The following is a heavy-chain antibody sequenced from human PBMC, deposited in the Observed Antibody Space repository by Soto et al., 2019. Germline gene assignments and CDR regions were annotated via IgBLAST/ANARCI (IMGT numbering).Heavy chain of an antibody. CDR1: GAYVNTGGYY. CDR2: IYHSGDT. D-gene: IGHD1-1*01. J-gene: IGHJ4*02. CDR3: ARAPGNERLDY. V-gene: IGHV4-31*03. Sequence: QVQLQESGPGLVKPSQTLSLTCTVSGAYVNTGGYYWSWFPQYPGKGLEWTGYIYHSGDTYYNPSLKSRLTISVDTSKNHFSLSLSSVTVADTAVYYCARAPGNERLDYWGQGTLVIVSS.